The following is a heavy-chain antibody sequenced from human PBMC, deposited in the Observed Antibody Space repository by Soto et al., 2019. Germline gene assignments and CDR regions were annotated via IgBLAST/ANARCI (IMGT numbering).Heavy chain of an antibody. V-gene: IGHV3-23*01. CDR2: ISGSGGST. CDR1: GFTFSSYA. CDR3: AKIPTAAASRNYYFDY. D-gene: IGHD6-13*01. Sequence: PGGFLRLSCAASGFTFSSYAMSWVRQAPGKGLEWVSAISGSGGSTYYADSVKGRFTISRDNSKNTLYLQMNSLRAEDTAVYYCAKIPTAAASRNYYFDYWGQGTLVTVSS. J-gene: IGHJ4*02.